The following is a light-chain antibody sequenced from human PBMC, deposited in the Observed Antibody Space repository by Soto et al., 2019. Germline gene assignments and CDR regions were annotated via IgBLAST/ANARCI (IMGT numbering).Light chain of an antibody. J-gene: IGKJ2*01. Sequence: EIVLTQSPATLSLSPGERATLSCRASQSVSSYLAWYQQKPGQAPRLLIYDAPNRATGIPARFSGSGSGTDFPLTISSLEPEDFAVYYCQQRSNWPHTFGQGTKLEIK. V-gene: IGKV3-11*01. CDR2: DAP. CDR1: QSVSSY. CDR3: QQRSNWPHT.